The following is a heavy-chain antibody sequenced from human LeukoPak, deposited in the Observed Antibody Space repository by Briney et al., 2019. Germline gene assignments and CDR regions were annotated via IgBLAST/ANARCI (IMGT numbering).Heavy chain of an antibody. CDR1: GFTFSGHT. CDR3: AVGISGTPLDY. J-gene: IGHJ4*02. V-gene: IGHV3-21*06. Sequence: GSLKLSCAASGFTFSGHTMHWVRQAPGKGLEWVSSISSNSNYIYYADSVKGRFTISRDYAKSSLYLQLNSLRAEDTAVYYCAVGISGTPLDYWGQGALVTVSS. D-gene: IGHD1-7*01. CDR2: ISSNSNYI.